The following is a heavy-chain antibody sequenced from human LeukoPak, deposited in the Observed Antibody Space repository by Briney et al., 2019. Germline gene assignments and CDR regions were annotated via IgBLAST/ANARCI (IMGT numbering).Heavy chain of an antibody. CDR2: INPNSGGT. CDR1: GYTFTVYY. V-gene: IGHV1-2*02. J-gene: IGHJ4*02. CDR3: AREDAYGSGSYYNAPDY. D-gene: IGHD3-10*01. Sequence: ASVKVSCKASGYTFTVYYMHWVRQAPGQGLEWMGWINPNSGGTNYAQKFQGRVTMTRDTSISTAYMELSRLRSDDTAVYYCAREDAYGSGSYYNAPDYWGQGTLVTVSS.